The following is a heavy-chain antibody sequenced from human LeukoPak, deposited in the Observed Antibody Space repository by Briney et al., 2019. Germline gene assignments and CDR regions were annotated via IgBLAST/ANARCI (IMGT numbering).Heavy chain of an antibody. CDR2: IYYSGSS. CDR3: ARVSDCSSTSCYDEFGD. Sequence: SETLSLTCTVSGGSINGYYWTWIRQSPGKGLEWIGYIYYSGSSNYNPSLKSRVTISADTSKNQFSLKLSSVTAADTAVYYCARVSDCSSTSCYDEFGDWGQGTLVTVSS. V-gene: IGHV4-59*01. D-gene: IGHD2-2*01. J-gene: IGHJ4*02. CDR1: GGSINGYY.